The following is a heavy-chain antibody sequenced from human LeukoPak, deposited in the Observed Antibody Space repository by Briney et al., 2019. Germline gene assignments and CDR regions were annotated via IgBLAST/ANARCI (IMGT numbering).Heavy chain of an antibody. J-gene: IGHJ4*02. V-gene: IGHV4-59*11. Sequence: SETLSLTCTVSGGSISSHYWSWIRQPPGKGLEWIGYIYYSGNTNYNPSLKSRVTISVDTSKNQFSLKLSSVTAADTAVYYCARLKGGSYRIKPSFDYWGQGTLVTVSS. CDR1: GGSISSHY. D-gene: IGHD1-26*01. CDR2: IYYSGNT. CDR3: ARLKGGSYRIKPSFDY.